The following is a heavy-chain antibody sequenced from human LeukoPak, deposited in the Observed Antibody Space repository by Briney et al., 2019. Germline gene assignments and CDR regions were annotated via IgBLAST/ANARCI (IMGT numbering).Heavy chain of an antibody. D-gene: IGHD2-15*01. CDR1: GYTFTNYD. J-gene: IGHJ5*02. CDR2: MNPKSGNT. CDR3: ARDQDIVVVVAALRQREMGGFDP. Sequence: ASLKVSCKASGYTFTNYDIKWVRQATGQGPEWMGWMNPKSGNTRYAQKFHGRVTMTRNTSISTAYMELSSLRSDDTAVYYCARDQDIVVVVAALRQREMGGFDPWGQGTLVTVSS. V-gene: IGHV1-8*01.